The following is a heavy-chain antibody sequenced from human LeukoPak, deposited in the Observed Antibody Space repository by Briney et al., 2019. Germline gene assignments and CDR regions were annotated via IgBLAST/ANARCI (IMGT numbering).Heavy chain of an antibody. CDR3: ARDEAAFDI. V-gene: IGHV4-39*02. CDR1: GGSISSSSYY. J-gene: IGHJ3*02. Sequence: PSETLSLTCTVSGGSISSSSYYWGWIRQPPGKGLEWIGSIYYSGSTYYNPSLKSRVTISVDTSKNQFSLKLSSVTAADTAVYYCARDEAAFDIWGQGTMVTVSS. CDR2: IYYSGST.